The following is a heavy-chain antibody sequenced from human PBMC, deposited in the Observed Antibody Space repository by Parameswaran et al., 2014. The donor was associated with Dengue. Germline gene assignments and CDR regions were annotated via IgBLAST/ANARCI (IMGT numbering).Heavy chain of an antibody. J-gene: IGHJ4*02. CDR3: ARDLYWGDY. CDR2: INPSGGST. Sequence: WVRQAPGQGLEWMGIINPSGGSTSYAQKFQGRVTMTRDMSTSTVYMELSSLRSEDTAVYYCARDLYWGDYWGQGTLVTVSS. V-gene: IGHV1-46*01. D-gene: IGHD7-27*01.